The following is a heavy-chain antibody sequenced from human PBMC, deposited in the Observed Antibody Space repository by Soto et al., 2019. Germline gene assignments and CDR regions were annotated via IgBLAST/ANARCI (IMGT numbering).Heavy chain of an antibody. CDR3: ARGGSSWSAEYYQH. CDR1: GYTFTNYG. J-gene: IGHJ1*01. V-gene: IGHV1-18*01. CDR2: IRGYNANT. Sequence: QVQLVQSGAEVKKPGASVKVSCKASGYTFTNYGISWVRQAPGQGPEWMGWIRGYNANTKYAQKFQGRVTLTTDTSTSTAYMELRPLRSDDTAVYYCARGGSSWSAEYYQHWGQGTLVIVSS. D-gene: IGHD6-13*01.